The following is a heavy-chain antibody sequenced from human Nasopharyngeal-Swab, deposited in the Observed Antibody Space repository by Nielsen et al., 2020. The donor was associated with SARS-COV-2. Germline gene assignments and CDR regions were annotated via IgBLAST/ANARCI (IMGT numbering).Heavy chain of an antibody. D-gene: IGHD1-26*01. J-gene: IGHJ6*02. V-gene: IGHV3-30*18. CDR2: ISYDGSNK. Sequence: GESLKISCAASGFTFSSYGMHWVRQAPGKGLEWVAVISYDGSNKYYADSVKGRFTISRDNSKNTLYLQMNSRRAEDTAVYYCANGLVMGATGYYYYYYGMDVWGQGTTVTVSS. CDR3: ANGLVMGATGYYYYYYGMDV. CDR1: GFTFSSYG.